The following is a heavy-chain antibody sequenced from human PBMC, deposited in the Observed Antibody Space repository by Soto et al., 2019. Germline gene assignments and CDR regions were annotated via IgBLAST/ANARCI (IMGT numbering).Heavy chain of an antibody. CDR2: ISYDGSIE. J-gene: IGHJ4*02. CDR1: GFTFTSYA. Sequence: QVRLVESGGGVVQPGRSLRLSCAASGFTFTSYAMHWVRQAPGKGLEWVAAISYDGSIEYYAASVKGRFTVSRDQSDSSVHLQIGSLRPEDTAMFYCARLDKFSGGWSWGRGTLVTVSS. V-gene: IGHV3-30*14. CDR3: ARLDKFSGGWS. D-gene: IGHD6-19*01.